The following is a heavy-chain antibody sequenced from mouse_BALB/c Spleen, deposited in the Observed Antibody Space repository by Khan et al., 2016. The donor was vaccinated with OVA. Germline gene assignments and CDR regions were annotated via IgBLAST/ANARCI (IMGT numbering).Heavy chain of an antibody. V-gene: IGHV1-7*01. CDR1: GYTFTAYW. J-gene: IGHJ3*01. D-gene: IGHD2-1*01. Sequence: VQLQQSGAELAKPGASVKMSCKASGYTFTAYWIHWVKQRPGQGLEWIGYIDPSTGYTEYNQKFKDKATLTTDKSSSTAYMQLSSLTSEDSAVXYCARRGLYGIFAYWGPGPLVTVSA. CDR2: IDPSTGYT. CDR3: ARRGLYGIFAY.